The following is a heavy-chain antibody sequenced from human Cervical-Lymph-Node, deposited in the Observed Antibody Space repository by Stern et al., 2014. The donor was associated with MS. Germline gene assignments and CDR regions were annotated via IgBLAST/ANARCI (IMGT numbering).Heavy chain of an antibody. CDR2: AWYDGSTA. Sequence: VQLVESGGGVVQPGTSLRLSCAASGFTFSSYGMHWVRQAPGKGLEWVALAWYDGSTAYYTNSVKGRFTISRDNSENTLSLQMNSLTAEDTAVYYCARGHIPYAYNYLFDYWGQGTLVTVSS. CDR3: ARGHIPYAYNYLFDY. V-gene: IGHV3-33*01. D-gene: IGHD5-24*01. CDR1: GFTFSSYG. J-gene: IGHJ4*02.